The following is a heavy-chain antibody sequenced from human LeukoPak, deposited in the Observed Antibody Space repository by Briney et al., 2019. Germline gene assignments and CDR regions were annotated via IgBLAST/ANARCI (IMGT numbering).Heavy chain of an antibody. V-gene: IGHV3-21*01. D-gene: IGHD4-17*01. CDR2: ISSSSSYI. CDR1: GFTFSSYS. Sequence: SGGSLRLSCAASGFTFSSYSMNWVRQAPGKGLEWVSSISSSSSYIYYADSVKGRFTISRDNAKNSLYLQMNSLTAEDTAVYYCARGSTVTTPRNDYWGQGTLVTVSS. J-gene: IGHJ4*02. CDR3: ARGSTVTTPRNDY.